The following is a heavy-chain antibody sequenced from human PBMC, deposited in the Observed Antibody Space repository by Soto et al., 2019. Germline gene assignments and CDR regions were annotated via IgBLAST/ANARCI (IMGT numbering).Heavy chain of an antibody. D-gene: IGHD3-10*01. V-gene: IGHV4-39*01. J-gene: IGHJ4*02. CDR3: ARRGSGSSFGY. CDR2: IYNTGTT. Sequence: QLQLEESGPGLVKPSETLPLTCTVSGDPISSSSYYWGWIRQTPGKGLEWIGNIYNTGTTFYNPSLKSRVTISVDTSKNQFSLWLMSVTAADTAVYYCARRGSGSSFGYWGQGTLVTVSS. CDR1: GDPISSSSYY.